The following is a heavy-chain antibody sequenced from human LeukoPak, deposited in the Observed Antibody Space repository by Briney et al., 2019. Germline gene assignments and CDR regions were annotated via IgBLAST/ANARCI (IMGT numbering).Heavy chain of an antibody. Sequence: GGSLRLSCAASGFNFNTYAMTWVRQAPGKGLEWVSVIGSDGGGIQYADSVKGRFSISRDNSKNTLYLQMNSLRTEDTAIYYCAMYYYDSSGSDWGQGTLVTVSS. CDR3: AMYYYDSSGSD. CDR1: GFNFNTYA. J-gene: IGHJ4*02. V-gene: IGHV3-23*01. D-gene: IGHD3-22*01. CDR2: IGSDGGGI.